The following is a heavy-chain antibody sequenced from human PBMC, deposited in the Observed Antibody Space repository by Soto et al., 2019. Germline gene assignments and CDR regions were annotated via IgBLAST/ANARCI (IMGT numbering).Heavy chain of an antibody. J-gene: IGHJ3*01. CDR1: GDTFNSYG. CDR3: ARDLADVHLWDAFDV. Sequence: QVQLVQSGPELKKPGSSVKVSCKAPGDTFNSYGISWVRQAPGQGLEWLGGIVPMFGTTNLALKFEDRVTITADELTTTVYMEIGGLTAEDTAVYYCARDLADVHLWDAFDVCGHGTRVTVSS. CDR2: IVPMFGTT. V-gene: IGHV1-69*01. D-gene: IGHD6-13*01.